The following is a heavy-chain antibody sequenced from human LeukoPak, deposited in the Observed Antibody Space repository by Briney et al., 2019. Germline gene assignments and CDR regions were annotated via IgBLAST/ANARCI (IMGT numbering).Heavy chain of an antibody. CDR2: ISYDGSNK. CDR1: GFTFSSYA. CDR3: ARYSGSYYYPPAWDL. Sequence: PGGSLRLSCAASGFTFSSYAMHWVRQAPGKGLEWVAVISYDGSNKYYADSAKGRFTISRDNSKNTLYLQMDSLRADDTAVYYCARYSGSYYYPPAWDLWGQGTLVTVSS. J-gene: IGHJ4*02. V-gene: IGHV3-30-3*01. D-gene: IGHD1-26*01.